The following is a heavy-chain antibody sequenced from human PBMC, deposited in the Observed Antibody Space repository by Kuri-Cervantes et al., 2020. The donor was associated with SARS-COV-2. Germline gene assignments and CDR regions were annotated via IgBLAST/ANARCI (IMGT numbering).Heavy chain of an antibody. CDR3: ASNTMIVWYYYYGMDV. Sequence: SVKVSCKASGGTFSSYAISWVRQASGQGLEWMGGIIPILGIANYAQKFQGGVTITADKSTSTAYMELSSLRSEDTAVYYCASNTMIVWYYYYGMDVWGQGTTVTVSS. D-gene: IGHD3-22*01. CDR1: GGTFSSYA. J-gene: IGHJ6*02. V-gene: IGHV1-69*10. CDR2: IIPILGIA.